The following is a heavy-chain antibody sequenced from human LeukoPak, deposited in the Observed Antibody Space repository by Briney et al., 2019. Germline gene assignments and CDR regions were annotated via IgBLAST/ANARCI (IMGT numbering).Heavy chain of an antibody. V-gene: IGHV1-69*04. J-gene: IGHJ3*02. CDR2: IIPILGIA. CDR3: ARDRLKYSSSQNDAFDI. CDR1: GGTFSSYA. D-gene: IGHD6-19*01. Sequence: SVKVSCKASGGTFSSYAISWVRQAPGQGLEWMGRIIPILGIANYAQKFQGRVTITADKSTSTAYMELSSLRSEDTAVYYCARDRLKYSSSQNDAFDIWGQGTMVTVSS.